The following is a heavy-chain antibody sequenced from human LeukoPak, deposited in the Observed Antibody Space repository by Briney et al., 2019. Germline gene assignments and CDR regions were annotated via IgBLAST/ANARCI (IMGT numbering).Heavy chain of an antibody. CDR2: ISGSGGST. V-gene: IGHV3-23*01. CDR1: GFTFSSYP. J-gene: IGHJ4*02. Sequence: GGSLRLSCVASGFTFSSYPMSWVRQAPGKGLEWVSGISGSGGSTYYADYVKGRFTISRDNSKNSLFLQMNSLRAEDTAVYYCAKETYSSGWYPYFDYWGQGTLVTVSS. D-gene: IGHD6-19*01. CDR3: AKETYSSGWYPYFDY.